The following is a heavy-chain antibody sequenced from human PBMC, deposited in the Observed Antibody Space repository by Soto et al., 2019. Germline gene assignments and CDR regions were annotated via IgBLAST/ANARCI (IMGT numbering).Heavy chain of an antibody. CDR2: ISYDGSNK. V-gene: IGHV3-30*18. J-gene: IGHJ4*02. CDR3: AKERTETAFDY. Sequence: GGSLRLSCAASGFTFSSYGIHWFRQAPGKGLEWVAVISYDGSNKYYADSVKGRFTISRDNSKNTLYLQMNSLRAEDTAVYYCAKERTETAFDYWGQGTLVTVSS. CDR1: GFTFSSYG.